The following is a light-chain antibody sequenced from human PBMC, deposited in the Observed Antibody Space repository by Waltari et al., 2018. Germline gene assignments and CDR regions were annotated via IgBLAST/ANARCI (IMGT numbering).Light chain of an antibody. Sequence: EIVMTQSPASLSLSPGERATLSCRASQSVTSNLAWYQQKPGQAPRLLIYGASTRAAGIPVRCSGSGSGTEFTRTVSGLQSEAFAIYYCQQFNDWPPWTFGQGTKVEIK. J-gene: IGKJ1*01. CDR3: QQFNDWPPWT. V-gene: IGKV3-15*01. CDR1: QSVTSN. CDR2: GAS.